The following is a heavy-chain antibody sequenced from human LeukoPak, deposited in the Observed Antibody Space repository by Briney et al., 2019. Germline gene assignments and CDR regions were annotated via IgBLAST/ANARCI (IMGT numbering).Heavy chain of an antibody. J-gene: IGHJ4*02. V-gene: IGHV3-66*02. Sequence: GGSLRLSXAASGFTVRSNYMSWVRQAPGKGLEWVSVIYSGGSTYYADSVKGRFTISRDNSKNTLYLQMNSLRAEDTAVYYCARAPNRGRDGYLFDGWGEGSLVTVSS. D-gene: IGHD5-24*01. CDR1: GFTVRSNY. CDR3: ARAPNRGRDGYLFDG. CDR2: IYSGGST.